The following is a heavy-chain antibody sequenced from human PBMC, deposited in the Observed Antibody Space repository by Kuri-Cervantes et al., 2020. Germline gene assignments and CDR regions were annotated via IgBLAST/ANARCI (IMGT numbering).Heavy chain of an antibody. J-gene: IGHJ4*02. Sequence: ASVKVSCKASGYTFTSYDINWVRQAPGQGLEWMGWINPNSGGTNYAQKFQGRVTMTRDTSISTAYMELSRLRSDDTAVYYCASERTDGDYPDYWGQGTLVTVSS. V-gene: IGHV1-2*02. CDR3: ASERTDGDYPDY. CDR2: INPNSGGT. D-gene: IGHD4-17*01. CDR1: GYTFTSYD.